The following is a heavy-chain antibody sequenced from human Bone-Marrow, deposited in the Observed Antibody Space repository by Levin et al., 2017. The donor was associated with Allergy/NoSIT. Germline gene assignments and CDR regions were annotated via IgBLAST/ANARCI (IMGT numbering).Heavy chain of an antibody. CDR3: ARGAPYYYGSGLDSN. V-gene: IGHV3-33*01. J-gene: IGHJ4*02. CDR1: GFTFSSYG. CDR2: IWYDGSNK. D-gene: IGHD3-10*01. Sequence: GGSLRLSCAASGFTFSSYGMHWVRQAPGKGLEWVAVIWYDGSNKYYADSVKGRFTISRDNSKNTLYLQMNSLRAEDTAVYYCARGAPYYYGSGLDSNWGQGTLVTVSS.